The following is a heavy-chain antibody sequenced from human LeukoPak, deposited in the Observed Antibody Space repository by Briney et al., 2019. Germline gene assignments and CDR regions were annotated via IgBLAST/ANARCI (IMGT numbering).Heavy chain of an antibody. CDR2: LSNSGSDI. CDR1: GFTFSDHY. D-gene: IGHD3/OR15-3a*01. J-gene: IGHJ4*02. V-gene: IGHV3-11*01. CDR3: ARGGGLDV. Sequence: GSLRLSCAVSGFTFSDHYMTWIRQAPGKGLEYISYLSNSGSDIFYADSVKGRFSISRDNAKNSLYLQMNSLRAEDTAMYFCARGGGLDVWGQGTLVTVSS.